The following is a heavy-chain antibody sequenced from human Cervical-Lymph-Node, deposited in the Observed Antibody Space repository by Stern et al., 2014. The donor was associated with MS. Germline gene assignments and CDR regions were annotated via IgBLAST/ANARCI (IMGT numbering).Heavy chain of an antibody. D-gene: IGHD1-26*01. CDR2: IYYREFT. CDR1: GGSISSSTYH. Sequence: QVQLQESGPGLVKPSETLSLTCTASGGSISSSTYHWAWIRQPPGQGLEWLGNIYYREFTYYNPSHKSPITISVANYKKQFSLKLISVAAADTAFYYCARHDSVPRPSQLYSARDRGPGYFDYWGQGTLVTVSS. J-gene: IGHJ4*02. CDR3: ARHDSVPRPSQLYSARDRGPGYFDY. V-gene: IGHV4-39*01.